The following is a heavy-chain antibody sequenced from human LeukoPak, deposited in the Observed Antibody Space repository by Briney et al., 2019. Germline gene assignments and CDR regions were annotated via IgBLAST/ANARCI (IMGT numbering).Heavy chain of an antibody. CDR1: GFTFSGYS. D-gene: IGHD2-21*02. Sequence: PGGSLRLSCAASGFTFSGYSMNWVRQAPGKWLEWVSSISSSSYIYYADSVKGRFTISRDNAKNSLYLQMNSLRAEDTAVYYCARGHIVVVTANRGDYWGQGTLVTVSS. V-gene: IGHV3-21*01. CDR3: ARGHIVVVTANRGDY. J-gene: IGHJ4*02. CDR2: ISSSSYI.